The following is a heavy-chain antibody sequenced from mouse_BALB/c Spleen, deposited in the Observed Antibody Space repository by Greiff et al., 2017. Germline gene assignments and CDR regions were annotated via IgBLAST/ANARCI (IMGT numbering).Heavy chain of an antibody. J-gene: IGHJ2*01. V-gene: IGHV5-6-5*01. Sequence: EVQLQESGGGLVKPGGSLKLSCAASGFTFSSYAMSWVRQTPEKRLEWVASISSGGSTYYPDSVKGRFTISRDNARNILYLQMSSLRSEDTAMYYCERDHFDYWGQGTTLTVSS. CDR2: ISSGGST. CDR3: ERDHFDY. CDR1: GFTFSSYA.